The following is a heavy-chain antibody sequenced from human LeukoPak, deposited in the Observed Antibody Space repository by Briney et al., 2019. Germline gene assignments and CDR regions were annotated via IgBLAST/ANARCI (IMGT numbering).Heavy chain of an antibody. CDR2: IYYSGST. V-gene: IGHV4-39*01. Sequence: KLWGVLRLSCAASGFTFSSYAMSWVRQAPGKGLEWIGSIYYSGSTYYNPSLKSRVTISVDTSKNQFSLKLRSVTAADTAVYYCARHFGTWGQGTLVTVSS. D-gene: IGHD3/OR15-3a*01. J-gene: IGHJ4*02. CDR1: GFTFSSYA. CDR3: ARHFGT.